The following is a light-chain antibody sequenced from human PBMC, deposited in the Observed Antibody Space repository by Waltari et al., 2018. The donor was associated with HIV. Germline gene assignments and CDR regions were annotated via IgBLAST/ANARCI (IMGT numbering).Light chain of an antibody. CDR1: QSVGRN. CDR2: GAS. CDR3: QQYDIWPPAET. Sequence: EIVMTQSPATLSVSPGERVTLSCRASQSVGRNLAWYQQSPGQAPRLLIYGASTRATGIPARFRGSGSGTEFTLTISSLQSEDFAVYYCQQYDIWPPAETFGQGTKVEIK. J-gene: IGKJ1*01. V-gene: IGKV3-15*01.